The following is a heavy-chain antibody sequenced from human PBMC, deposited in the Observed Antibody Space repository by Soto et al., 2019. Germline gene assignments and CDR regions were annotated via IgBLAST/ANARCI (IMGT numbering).Heavy chain of an antibody. CDR3: AREVIAAAPGTNWFDP. V-gene: IGHV1-2*02. Sequence: QVQLVQSGAEVKKPGASVKVSCKASGYTFTGYYMHWVRQAPGQGLEWMGWINPNSGGTNYAQKFQGRVTMTRDTSISTAYMELSRLRSDDTAVYYCAREVIAAAPGTNWFDPWGQGTLVTVSS. D-gene: IGHD6-13*01. CDR1: GYTFTGYY. J-gene: IGHJ5*02. CDR2: INPNSGGT.